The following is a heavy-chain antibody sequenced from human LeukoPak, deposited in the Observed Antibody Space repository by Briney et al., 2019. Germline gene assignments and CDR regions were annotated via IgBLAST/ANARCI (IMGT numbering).Heavy chain of an antibody. J-gene: IGHJ4*02. CDR3: ARDAQRGFDYSNSLEY. CDR2: IWSDGTNQ. CDR1: GLTFSNYE. V-gene: IGHV3-33*08. Sequence: PGGSLRLSCAASGLTFSNYEMNWVRQAPGKGLRWVAVIWSDGTNQYYADSVKGRFTISRDNFNNMVYLQMNSLRVDDTGVYYCARDAQRGFDYSNSLEYWGQGALVTVSS. D-gene: IGHD4-11*01.